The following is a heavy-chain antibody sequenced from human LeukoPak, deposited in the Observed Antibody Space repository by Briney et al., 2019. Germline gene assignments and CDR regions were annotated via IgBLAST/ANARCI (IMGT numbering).Heavy chain of an antibody. V-gene: IGHV3-21*01. CDR3: ARDESGYYGSGGYYGMDV. Sequence: GGSLRLSCAASGFTFSSYSMNWVRQAPGKGLEWVSSISSSSSYIYYADSVKGRFTISRDNAKSSLYLQMNSLRAEDTAVYYCARDESGYYGSGGYYGMDVWGQGTTVTVSS. CDR1: GFTFSSYS. CDR2: ISSSSSYI. J-gene: IGHJ6*02. D-gene: IGHD3-10*01.